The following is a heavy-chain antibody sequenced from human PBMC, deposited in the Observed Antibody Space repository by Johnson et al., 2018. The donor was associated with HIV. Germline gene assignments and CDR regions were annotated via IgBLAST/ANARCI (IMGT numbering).Heavy chain of an antibody. J-gene: IGHJ3*02. CDR2: ISYDGSNK. V-gene: IGHV3-30-3*01. CDR3: GRDINYSNYVTDAFDI. CDR1: GFTFSSYA. Sequence: QVQLVESGGGLVQPGGSLRLSCAASGFTFSSYAMHWVRQAPGKGLEWVAVISYDGSNKYYADSVKGRFTISRDSSKNMLYLQMNSLRTEDTAVYYCGRDINYSNYVTDAFDIWGQGTMVTVSS. D-gene: IGHD4-11*01.